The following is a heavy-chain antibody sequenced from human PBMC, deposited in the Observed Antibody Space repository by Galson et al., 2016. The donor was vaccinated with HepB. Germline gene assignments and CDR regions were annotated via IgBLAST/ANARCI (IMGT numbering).Heavy chain of an antibody. D-gene: IGHD1-26*01. CDR3: ARDRLYSRSWYNYFAP. J-gene: IGHJ5*02. CDR1: GDSITSGTYS. Sequence: TLSLTCTVSGDSITSGTYSWSWIRQPPGKGLEWIGYIYHSGSSYYNPSLRSRVTISVDRSKNQLSLKLNSVTAADTAVYYCARDRLYSRSWYNYFAPWGQGTLVTVSS. CDR2: IYHSGSS. V-gene: IGHV4-30-2*01.